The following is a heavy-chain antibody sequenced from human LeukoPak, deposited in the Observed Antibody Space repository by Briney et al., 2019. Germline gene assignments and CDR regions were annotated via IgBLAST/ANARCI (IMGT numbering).Heavy chain of an antibody. Sequence: SQTLSLTCTVSGGSISSGGYYWSWIRQHPGKGLEWIGYVYYSGSTYYNPSLKSRVTISVDTSKNQFSLKLSSVTAADTAVYYCARSWETSLDYWGQGTLVTVSS. J-gene: IGHJ4*02. CDR3: ARSWETSLDY. CDR1: GGSISSGGYY. V-gene: IGHV4-31*03. D-gene: IGHD1-26*01. CDR2: VYYSGST.